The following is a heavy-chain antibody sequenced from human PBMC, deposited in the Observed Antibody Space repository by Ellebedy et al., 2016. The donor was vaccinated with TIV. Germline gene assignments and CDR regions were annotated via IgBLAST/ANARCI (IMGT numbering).Heavy chain of an antibody. D-gene: IGHD6-19*01. V-gene: IGHV3-23*01. CDR2: ISGDGGTT. CDR1: GFTFSSYP. Sequence: GGSLRLSCAASGFTFSSYPMSWVRQAPGKGLEWVSTISGDGGTTHYADSVKGRFTFSRDNSKNTLYLQMNSLRAEDTAVYYCAGGISVAGTSLGFWGQGTLVTVSS. CDR3: AGGISVAGTSLGF. J-gene: IGHJ4*02.